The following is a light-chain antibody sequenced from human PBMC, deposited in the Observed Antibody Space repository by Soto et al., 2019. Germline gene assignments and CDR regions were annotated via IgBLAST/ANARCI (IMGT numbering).Light chain of an antibody. V-gene: IGKV3-15*01. CDR3: QQYNSLPIT. CDR1: QSVSDN. J-gene: IGKJ5*01. Sequence: EVLMTQSPDTLYVSPGERVTLSCRASQSVSDNLAWYQQKPGQGPRLLVYRASTRTLGIPARFSGSESGTEFTLTISSLQSEDFAVYYWQQYNSLPITFGQGTRLEIK. CDR2: RAS.